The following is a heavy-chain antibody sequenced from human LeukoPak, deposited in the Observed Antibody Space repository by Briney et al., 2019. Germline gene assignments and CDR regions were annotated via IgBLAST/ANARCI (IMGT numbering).Heavy chain of an antibody. CDR3: AKGGRLNGLGV. D-gene: IGHD3-16*01. CDR2: ISGSGSNT. CDR1: GFTFSSFA. J-gene: IGHJ6*02. Sequence: PGGSLRLSCAASGFTFSSFAMSWVRQAPGEGLEWVSRISGSGSNTYYAASVKGRFTISRDNAKNTLYLGVNSLRPEDTAVYYCAKGGRLNGLGVWGQGTTVTVSS. V-gene: IGHV3-23*01.